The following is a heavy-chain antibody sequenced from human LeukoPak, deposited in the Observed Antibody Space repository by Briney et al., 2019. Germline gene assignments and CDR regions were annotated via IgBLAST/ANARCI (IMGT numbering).Heavy chain of an antibody. Sequence: SGTLSLTCAVSGGSISSSNWWSWVRKPPGKGLEWIGEIYHSGSTNYNPSLKSRVTISVDKSKNQFSLKLSSVTAADTAVYYCARVGVYSGSHHDAFDIWGQGTMVTVSS. CDR2: IYHSGST. V-gene: IGHV4-4*02. CDR3: ARVGVYSGSHHDAFDI. D-gene: IGHD1-26*01. CDR1: GGSISSSNW. J-gene: IGHJ3*02.